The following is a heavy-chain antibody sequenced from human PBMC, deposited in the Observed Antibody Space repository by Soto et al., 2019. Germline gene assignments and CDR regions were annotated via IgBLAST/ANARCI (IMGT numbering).Heavy chain of an antibody. V-gene: IGHV4-39*01. CDR2: IYYSGST. CDR1: GGSISSSSYY. CDR3: ASRTYSSSYDY. D-gene: IGHD6-13*01. J-gene: IGHJ4*02. Sequence: QLQLQESGPGLVKPSETLSLTCTVSGGSISSSSYYWGWIRQPPGKGLGWIGSIYYSGSTYYNPSLKSRVTISVDTSKNQFSLKLSSVTAADTAVYYCASRTYSSSYDYWGQGTLVTVSS.